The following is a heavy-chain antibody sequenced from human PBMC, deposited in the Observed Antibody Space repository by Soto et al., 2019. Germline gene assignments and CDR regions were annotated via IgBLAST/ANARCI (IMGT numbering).Heavy chain of an antibody. CDR1: GFSFSSYG. CDR2: ISYDGSNK. D-gene: IGHD6-19*01. V-gene: IGHV3-30*03. J-gene: IGHJ4*02. Sequence: QVQLVESGGGVVQPGRSLRLSCAASGFSFSSYGMQWVRQAPGKGLEWVAVISYDGSNKYYADSVKDRFTISRDNSKKTLYLQMNSLRADDTAVYYCVAGQYFFDYCGQGTLVTFSS. CDR3: VAGQYFFDY.